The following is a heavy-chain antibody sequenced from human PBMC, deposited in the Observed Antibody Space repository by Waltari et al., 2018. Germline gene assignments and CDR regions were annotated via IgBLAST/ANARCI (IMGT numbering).Heavy chain of an antibody. CDR1: GFRFSNYW. CDR2: ISNDESSI. V-gene: IGHV3-74*03. Sequence: EEQLLESGGGLVQPGDSLRLSCAASGFRFSNYWMNWVRQAPGKGLVWVARISNDESSITYADSVKGRFTISRDNSKNTLYLQMNSLRAEDTAVYYCAKKRGSGYDPYYFDYWGQGTLVTVSS. CDR3: AKKRGSGYDPYYFDY. D-gene: IGHD5-12*01. J-gene: IGHJ4*02.